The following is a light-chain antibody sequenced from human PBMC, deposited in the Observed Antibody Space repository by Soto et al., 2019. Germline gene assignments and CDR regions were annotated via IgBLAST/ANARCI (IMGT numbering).Light chain of an antibody. CDR2: DAS. V-gene: IGKV3-11*01. CDR3: QQRRHWPPK. J-gene: IGKJ1*01. Sequence: EIVLTQSPATLSLSPGERATLSCRASQSVDTYLAWYQQKPGQAPRLLIYDASNRATGIPARFSGSGSGTDFTLTISSLEPEDFAVYYCQQRRHWPPKFGQGTKVEFK. CDR1: QSVDTY.